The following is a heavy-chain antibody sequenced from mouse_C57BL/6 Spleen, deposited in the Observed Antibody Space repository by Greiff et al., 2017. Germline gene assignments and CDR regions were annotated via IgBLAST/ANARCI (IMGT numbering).Heavy chain of an antibody. J-gene: IGHJ1*03. CDR3: ARGYSNHWYFDV. V-gene: IGHV1-4*01. D-gene: IGHD2-5*01. CDR1: GYTFTSYT. CDR2: INPSSGYT. Sequence: QVQLQQSGAELARPGASVKMSCKASGYTFTSYTMHWVKQRPGQGLEWIGYINPSSGYTKYNQKFKDKATLTADKSSSTAYMQLSSLTSEDSAVYYCARGYSNHWYFDVWGTWTTVTVSS.